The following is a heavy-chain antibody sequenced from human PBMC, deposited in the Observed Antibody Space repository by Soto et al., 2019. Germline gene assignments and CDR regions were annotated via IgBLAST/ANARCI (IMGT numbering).Heavy chain of an antibody. Sequence: QVQLQQWGAGLLKPSETLSVTCAVYGGSFSGYYWSWIRQPPGKGLEWIGEIGHGGGTIYNPSLGNRVHNSKDSFHHPFSLKVKSFNAGGQAVNFFAGNWGEYLDYWGQGAPVTVSS. V-gene: IGHV4-34*01. CDR3: AGNWGEYLDY. CDR1: GGSFSGYY. CDR2: IGHGGGT. D-gene: IGHD3-16*01. J-gene: IGHJ4*02.